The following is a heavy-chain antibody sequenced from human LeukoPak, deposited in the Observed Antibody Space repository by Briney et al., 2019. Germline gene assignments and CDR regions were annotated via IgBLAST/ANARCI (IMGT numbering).Heavy chain of an antibody. CDR2: ITGSDGST. D-gene: IGHD6-13*01. V-gene: IGHV3-23*01. J-gene: IGHJ4*02. Sequence: GGSLRLSCAASGFTFTKFAMSWVREAPGKGLEWVSVITGSDGSTYYAGSVKGRFTISRDNSKNTLYLQMSSLRADDTAVYYCAKGGRIEAAGNIDYWGQGTLVTVSS. CDR1: GFTFTKFA. CDR3: AKGGRIEAAGNIDY.